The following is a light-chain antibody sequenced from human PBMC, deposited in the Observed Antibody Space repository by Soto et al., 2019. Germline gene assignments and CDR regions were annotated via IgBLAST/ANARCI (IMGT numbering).Light chain of an antibody. CDR2: AAS. CDR3: LQHNTYPYT. Sequence: DIQMTQSPSSLSASVGDRVTVTCRASQGIGDNLGWYQQKPGKAPKRLMYAASSLESGVPSRFSGSGSGTEFTLTIISLQPEDFATYYCLQHNTYPYTFGQGTKLEIK. J-gene: IGKJ2*01. V-gene: IGKV1-17*01. CDR1: QGIGDN.